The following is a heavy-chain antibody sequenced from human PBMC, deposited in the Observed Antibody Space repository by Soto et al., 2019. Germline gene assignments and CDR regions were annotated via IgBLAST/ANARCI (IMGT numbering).Heavy chain of an antibody. CDR2: INPNSGGT. Sequence: ASVKVSCKASGYTFTGYYMHWVRQAPGQGLEWMGWINPNSGGTNYAQKFQGRVTMTRDASISTAYMELSRLRSDDTAVYYCARDLGGGDAFDIWGQGTMVTVS. CDR1: GYTFTGYY. V-gene: IGHV1-2*02. CDR3: ARDLGGGDAFDI. D-gene: IGHD3-16*01. J-gene: IGHJ3*02.